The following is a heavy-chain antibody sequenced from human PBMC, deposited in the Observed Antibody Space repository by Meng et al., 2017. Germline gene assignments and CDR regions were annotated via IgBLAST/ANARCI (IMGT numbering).Heavy chain of an antibody. Sequence: VEPGKSGVKGKKPGASGKVSCKASGYTFTSYYIHWVRQAPGQGLEWMGIINPSGGSTSYAQKFQGRVTMTRDTSTSTVYMELSSLRSEDTAVYYCARGGNVRDGCNYWGQGTLVTVSS. CDR1: GYTFTSYY. CDR3: ARGGNVRDGCNY. D-gene: IGHD5-24*01. J-gene: IGHJ4*02. V-gene: IGHV1-46*01. CDR2: INPSGGST.